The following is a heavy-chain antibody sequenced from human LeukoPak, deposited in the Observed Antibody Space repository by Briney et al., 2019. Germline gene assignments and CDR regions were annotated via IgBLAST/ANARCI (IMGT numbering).Heavy chain of an antibody. CDR3: ARDPDILTGWGPAGFDY. D-gene: IGHD3-9*01. CDR1: GYTFTSYG. CDR2: ISAYNGNT. V-gene: IGHV1-18*01. Sequence: ASVKVSCKASGYTFTSYGISWVRQAPGQGLEWMGWISAYNGNTNYAQKLQGRVTMTTDTSTSTAYMELRSLRSDDTAVYYCARDPDILTGWGPAGFDYWGQGTLVTVSS. J-gene: IGHJ4*02.